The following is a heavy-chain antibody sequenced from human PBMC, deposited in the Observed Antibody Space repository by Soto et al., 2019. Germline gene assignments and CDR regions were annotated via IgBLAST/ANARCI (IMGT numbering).Heavy chain of an antibody. Sequence: QVQQLESGPGLVKPWDTLSLTCTVSGAYVSDFSWSWIRQPAGKGLEWIGRITVNGITPYTPSFRSRVTMSMDTSRNQFSLNLRSATAADTALYYCARESGENWTYEDHWGQGTLVTVSS. J-gene: IGHJ4*02. D-gene: IGHD1-7*01. CDR3: ARESGENWTYEDH. CDR1: GAYVSDFS. V-gene: IGHV4-4*07. CDR2: ITVNGIT.